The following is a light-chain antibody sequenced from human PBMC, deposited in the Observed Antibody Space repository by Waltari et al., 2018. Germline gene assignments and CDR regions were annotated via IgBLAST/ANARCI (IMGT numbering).Light chain of an antibody. CDR1: QTMGTF. J-gene: IGKJ2*01. Sequence: DIQMTQYPSFLSASVGVGVAITCRASQTMGTFFNRYQHKPGKPPKLLISAASSLQGGVPSRFSGSGSGAEFTISIDGLLPQYFATYDFQQSFITPYTFGQRTNGEIK. CDR3: QQSFITPYT. V-gene: IGKV1-39*01. CDR2: AAS.